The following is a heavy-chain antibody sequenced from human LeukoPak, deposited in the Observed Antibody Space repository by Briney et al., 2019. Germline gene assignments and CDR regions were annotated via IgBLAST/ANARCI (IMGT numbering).Heavy chain of an antibody. CDR2: IRWDSDYF. CDR1: GFTFGDYA. D-gene: IGHD3-16*02. CDR3: IKEGGSYHGYFDS. J-gene: IGHJ4*02. Sequence: GGSLRLSCAASGFTFGDYAMHWVRQGPGKGPEWVSGIRWDSDYFAYADSVKGRFTISRDNAKNFLYLQMQSLRVEDTALYYCIKEGGSYHGYFDSWGQGTLVTVSS. V-gene: IGHV3-9*01.